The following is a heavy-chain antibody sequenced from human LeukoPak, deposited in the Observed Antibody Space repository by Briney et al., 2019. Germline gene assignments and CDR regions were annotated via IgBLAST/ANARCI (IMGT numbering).Heavy chain of an antibody. CDR2: IYYSGST. CDR3: ARQSIGYSSSARFDY. V-gene: IGHV4-39*01. CDR1: GASVSSGDYY. D-gene: IGHD6-6*01. Sequence: PSQTLSLTCTVSGASVSSGDYYWGWIRQPPGKGLEWIGSIYYSGSTYYNPSLKSRVTISVDTSKNQFSLKLSSVTAADTAVYYCARQSIGYSSSARFDYWGQGTLVTVSS. J-gene: IGHJ4*02.